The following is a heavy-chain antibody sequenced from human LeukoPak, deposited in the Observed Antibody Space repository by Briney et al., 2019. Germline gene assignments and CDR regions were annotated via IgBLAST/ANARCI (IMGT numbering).Heavy chain of an antibody. D-gene: IGHD4-17*01. Sequence: SETLSLTCTVSGASMSSFYWSWIRQSPGKGLEWIGYIYSSGSTNYNPSLKSRVTISVDTSKNQFSLKLSSVTAADTAVYYCARNLYGDYGSVNWFDPWGQGTLVTVSS. CDR2: IYSSGST. J-gene: IGHJ5*02. CDR1: GASMSSFY. CDR3: ARNLYGDYGSVNWFDP. V-gene: IGHV4-59*12.